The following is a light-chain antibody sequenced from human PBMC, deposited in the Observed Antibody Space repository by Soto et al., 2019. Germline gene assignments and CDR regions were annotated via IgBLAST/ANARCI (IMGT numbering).Light chain of an antibody. J-gene: IGKJ5*01. CDR2: DAS. CDR1: QTVSNQ. Sequence: DIVLTKSPATLSLSTGARATISCRASQTVSNQSAWYQQKPGQAPRLLIYDASRRVTGIPARFSGSGSGTDFTLTLSSLEPEDFAVYYCQQRAGSSTFGQGTRLEIK. V-gene: IGKV3-11*01. CDR3: QQRAGSST.